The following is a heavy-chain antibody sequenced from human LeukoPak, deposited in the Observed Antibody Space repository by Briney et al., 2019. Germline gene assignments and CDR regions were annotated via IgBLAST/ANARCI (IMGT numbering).Heavy chain of an antibody. D-gene: IGHD5-18*01. CDR3: AKLHGYNYGGLWFDP. J-gene: IGHJ5*02. Sequence: GGSLRLSCAPSGVAFSTYGIQGVREAPGKRVGWGGGILFDGSDTDYAASVKRRFTISRDNSKNTLYLQMNSLRAEDTAVYYCAKLHGYNYGGLWFDPWGQGTLVTVSS. CDR2: ILFDGSDT. CDR1: GVAFSTYG. V-gene: IGHV3-30*18.